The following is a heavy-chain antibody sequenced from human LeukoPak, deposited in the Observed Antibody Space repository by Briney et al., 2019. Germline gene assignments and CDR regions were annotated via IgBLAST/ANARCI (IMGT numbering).Heavy chain of an antibody. V-gene: IGHV3-20*04. D-gene: IGHD6-19*01. Sequence: GGSLRLSCAASGFTFDDYGMSWVRQAPGKGLEWVSGINWNGGSTGYADSVKGRFTISRDNAKNSLYLQMNSLRAEDTALYYCASSGGSSFYYYYMDVWGKGTTVTVSS. J-gene: IGHJ6*03. CDR1: GFTFDDYG. CDR2: INWNGGST. CDR3: ASSGGSSFYYYYMDV.